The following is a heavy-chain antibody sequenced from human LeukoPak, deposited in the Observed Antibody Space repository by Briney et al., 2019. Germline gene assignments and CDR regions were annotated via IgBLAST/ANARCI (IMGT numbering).Heavy chain of an antibody. V-gene: IGHV4-31*03. CDR3: ATEVIAATVTDAFDI. D-gene: IGHD6-13*01. CDR2: VYHSGNT. Sequence: SETLSLTCTVSGGSITSDNYFWSWIRHLPGKGLEWIGCVYHSGNTYYNPSLKSRVIMAVDASENQFSLKLSSVTAADTAVYYCATEVIAATVTDAFDIWGPGTLVTVSS. CDR1: GGSITSDNYF. J-gene: IGHJ3*02.